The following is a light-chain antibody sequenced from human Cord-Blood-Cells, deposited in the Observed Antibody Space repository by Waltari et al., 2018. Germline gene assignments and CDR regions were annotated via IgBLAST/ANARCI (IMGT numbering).Light chain of an antibody. CDR3: SSYAGSNNLV. CDR2: AVS. Sequence: QSALTPPPSASGSPGQSVTISRTGTSSDAGGYNSVSWHQQHPGKAPKLMIYAVSTRPSGVPDRFSGSKSGNTASLTVSGLQAEDEADYYCSSYAGSNNLVFGGGTKLTVL. CDR1: SSDAGGYNS. V-gene: IGLV2-8*01. J-gene: IGLJ3*02.